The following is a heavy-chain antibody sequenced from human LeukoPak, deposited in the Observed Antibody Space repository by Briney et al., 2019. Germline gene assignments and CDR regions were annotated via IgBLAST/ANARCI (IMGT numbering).Heavy chain of an antibody. CDR1: GFTFSRCW. V-gene: IGHV3-7*02. Sequence: GGSLRLSCAASGFTFSRCWMSWVRQAQGKGLEWVANIKEDGTVKYYVESVKGRFTISRDNAKNSLYLQMNSLRAEDTAVYYCAASITMFDYWGQGTLVTVSS. D-gene: IGHD3-10*01. J-gene: IGHJ4*02. CDR2: IKEDGTVK. CDR3: AASITMFDY.